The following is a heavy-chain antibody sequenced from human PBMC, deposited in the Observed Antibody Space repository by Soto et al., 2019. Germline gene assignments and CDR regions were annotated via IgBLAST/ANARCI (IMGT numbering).Heavy chain of an antibody. Sequence: GGSLRLSCAASGFTFSDYYMSWIRQAPGKGLEWVSYISSSGSTIYYADSVKGRFTISRDNAKNSLYLQMNSLRAEDTAVYYCARDTDIVVVVAGRLNYYYYMDVWGKGTTVTVSS. D-gene: IGHD2-15*01. J-gene: IGHJ6*03. CDR3: ARDTDIVVVVAGRLNYYYYMDV. CDR2: ISSSGSTI. CDR1: GFTFSDYY. V-gene: IGHV3-11*01.